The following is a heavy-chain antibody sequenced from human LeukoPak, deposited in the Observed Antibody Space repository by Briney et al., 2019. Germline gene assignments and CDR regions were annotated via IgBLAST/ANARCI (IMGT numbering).Heavy chain of an antibody. CDR1: GFTFSSYW. V-gene: IGHV3-7*01. D-gene: IGHD3-10*01. CDR3: ARHSITMVRGDWDY. J-gene: IGHJ4*02. CDR2: IKQDGSEK. Sequence: GGSLRLSCAASGFTFSSYWMSWVRQAPGKGLGWVANIKQDGSEKYYVDSVKGRFTISRDNAKNSLYLQMNSLRAEDTAVYYCARHSITMVRGDWDYWGQGTLVTVSS.